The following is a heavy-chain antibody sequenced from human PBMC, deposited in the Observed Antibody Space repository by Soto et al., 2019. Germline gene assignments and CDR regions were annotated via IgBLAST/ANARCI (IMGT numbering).Heavy chain of an antibody. V-gene: IGHV4-34*01. J-gene: IGHJ4*02. CDR2: INHSGST. CDR1: GGSFSGSY. Sequence: PSETLSLTCAVCGGSFSGSYWSGIRQPPGKGLEWIGEINHSGSTNYNPSLKSRVTISVDTSKNQFSLKLSSVTAADTAVYYCAREAENSGSYRFDYWGQGTLGTVSS. CDR3: AREAENSGSYRFDY. D-gene: IGHD1-26*01.